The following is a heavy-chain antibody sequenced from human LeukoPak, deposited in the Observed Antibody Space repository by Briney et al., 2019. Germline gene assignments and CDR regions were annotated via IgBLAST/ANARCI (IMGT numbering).Heavy chain of an antibody. V-gene: IGHV4-39*01. CDR1: GGSISSSSYY. J-gene: IGHJ4*02. CDR3: ARCKRGIPDY. CDR2: IYYSGST. D-gene: IGHD6-13*01. Sequence: SETLSLTCTVSGGSISSSSYYRGWIRQPPGKGLEWIGSIYYSGSTYYNPSLKSRVTISVDTSKNQFSLKLSSVTAADTAVYYCARCKRGIPDYWGQGTLVTVSS.